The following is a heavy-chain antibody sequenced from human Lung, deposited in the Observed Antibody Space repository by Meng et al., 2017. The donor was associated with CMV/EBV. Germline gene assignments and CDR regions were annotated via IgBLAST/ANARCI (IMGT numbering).Heavy chain of an antibody. Sequence: GESXKISXAASGFTFSSYSMNWVRQAPGKGLEWVSSISSSSSYIYYADSVKGRFTISRDNAKNSLYLQMNSLRAEDTAVYYCAGDSSSSYYYYGMDVWGQGXTVTVSS. CDR3: AGDSSSSYYYYGMDV. CDR1: GFTFSSYS. V-gene: IGHV3-21*01. D-gene: IGHD6-6*01. CDR2: ISSSSSYI. J-gene: IGHJ6*02.